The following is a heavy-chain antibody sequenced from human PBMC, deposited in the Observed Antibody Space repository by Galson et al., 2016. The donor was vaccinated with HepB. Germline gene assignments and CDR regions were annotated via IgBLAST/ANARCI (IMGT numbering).Heavy chain of an antibody. CDR2: ISYHGTET. CDR3: VRPPLSIAAAGIAPEGGYFQH. Sequence: SLRLSCATSGFTFSNYGIHWVRQAPGKELEWVAVISYHGTETYYADSVKGRFTISRDNSKNTLSLQMDRLTVDDTAVYYCVRPPLSIAAAGIAPEGGYFQHWGQGTLVTVSS. CDR1: GFTFSNYG. V-gene: IGHV3-30*06. J-gene: IGHJ1*01. D-gene: IGHD6-13*01.